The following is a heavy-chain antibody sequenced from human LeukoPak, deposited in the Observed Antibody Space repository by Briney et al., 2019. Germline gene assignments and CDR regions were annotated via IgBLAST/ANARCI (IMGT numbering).Heavy chain of an antibody. CDR3: ASLDSSGYWFDP. V-gene: IGHV4-30-4*01. CDR1: GGSISSGDYY. Sequence: PSQTLSLTCTVSGGSISSGDYYWSWTRQPPGKGLEWIGYIYYSGSTYYNPSLKSRVTISVDTSKNQFSLKLSSVTAADTAVYYCASLDSSGYWFDPWGQGTLVTVSS. J-gene: IGHJ5*02. D-gene: IGHD6-19*01. CDR2: IYYSGST.